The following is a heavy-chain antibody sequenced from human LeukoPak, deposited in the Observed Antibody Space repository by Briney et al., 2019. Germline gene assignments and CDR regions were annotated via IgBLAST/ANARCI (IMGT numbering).Heavy chain of an antibody. CDR2: INPNSGNT. CDR1: GYTFTGYY. Sequence: ASVKVSCKASGYTFTGYYMHWVRQAPGQGLEWMGWINPNSGNTNYAQKLQGRVTMTTDTSTSTAYMELRSLRSDDTAVYYCARDRERSSNYYYYYGMDVWGQGTTVTVSS. J-gene: IGHJ6*02. CDR3: ARDRERSSNYYYYYGMDV. V-gene: IGHV1-18*04. D-gene: IGHD6-13*01.